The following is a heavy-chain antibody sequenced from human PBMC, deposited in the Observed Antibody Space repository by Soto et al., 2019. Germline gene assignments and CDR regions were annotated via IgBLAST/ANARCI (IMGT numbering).Heavy chain of an antibody. V-gene: IGHV1-69*12. Sequence: QVQLVQSGAEVKKPGSSVKVSCKASGGTFSSYAISWVRQAPGQGLEWMGGIIPIFGTANYAQKFHGRVTITADESTSTAYMELRSLRSEDTAVYYCARSGPATELVPAELVYYYYGMDVWGQGTTVTVSS. CDR3: ARSGPATELVPAELVYYYYGMDV. CDR1: GGTFSSYA. CDR2: IIPIFGTA. D-gene: IGHD2-2*01. J-gene: IGHJ6*02.